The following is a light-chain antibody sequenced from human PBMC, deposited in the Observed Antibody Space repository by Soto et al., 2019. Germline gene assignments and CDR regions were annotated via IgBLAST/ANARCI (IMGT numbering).Light chain of an antibody. CDR3: QKYDNLPYT. J-gene: IGKJ2*01. Sequence: DIQMTQSPSSLSASVGDRVTITCQASQDISNYLNWYQQKPGKAPKLLIYDASNLETGVPSRFSGSGSGTDFTFTISSLHPEDIATYYCQKYDNLPYTFGRGPKLETK. CDR2: DAS. V-gene: IGKV1-33*01. CDR1: QDISNY.